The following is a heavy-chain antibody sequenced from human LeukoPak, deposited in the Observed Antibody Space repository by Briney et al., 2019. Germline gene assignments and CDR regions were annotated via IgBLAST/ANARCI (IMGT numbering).Heavy chain of an antibody. J-gene: IGHJ4*02. CDR1: GYTFTSYY. V-gene: IGHV1-46*01. CDR2: INPSGGST. CDR3: ARDRVAVAGTERFYFDY. D-gene: IGHD6-19*01. Sequence: ASVKVSCKASGYTFTSYYMHWVRQAPGRGLEWMGIINPSGGSTSYAQKFQGRVTMTRDTSTSTVYMELSSLRSEDTAVYYCARDRVAVAGTERFYFDYWGQGTLVTVSS.